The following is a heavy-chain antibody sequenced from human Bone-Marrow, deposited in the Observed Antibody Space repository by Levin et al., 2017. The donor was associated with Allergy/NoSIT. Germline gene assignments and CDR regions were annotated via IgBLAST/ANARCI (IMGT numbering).Heavy chain of an antibody. J-gene: IGHJ4*02. CDR2: IKSTSDGGTT. Sequence: GGSLRLSCAASXXXXXXAXXXXXXXXXXKGLEWIGRIKSTSDGGTTDYAAPVKGRFTISRDDSESTVYLLMNSLKIEDTAIYYCTTLGSSRKFDYWGQGALVTVSS. D-gene: IGHD3-10*01. CDR1: XXXXXXAX. CDR3: TTLGSSRKFDY. V-gene: IGHV3-15*01.